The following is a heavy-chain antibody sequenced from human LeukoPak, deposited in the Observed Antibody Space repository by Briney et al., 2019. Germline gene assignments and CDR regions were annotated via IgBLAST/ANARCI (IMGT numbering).Heavy chain of an antibody. Sequence: ASVKVSCKASGYTFSGHYIHWVRQTPGTPGQELEWIGRVNPDGGGTNYAQKFQGRVTMTRDASVSTVYVELSSLRSDDTAVYYCARSGPYSGNDPYYYAMDVWGQGTTVTVSS. J-gene: IGHJ6*02. CDR2: VNPDGGGT. V-gene: IGHV1-2*06. CDR1: GYTFSGHY. CDR3: ARSGPYSGNDPYYYAMDV. D-gene: IGHD3-10*01.